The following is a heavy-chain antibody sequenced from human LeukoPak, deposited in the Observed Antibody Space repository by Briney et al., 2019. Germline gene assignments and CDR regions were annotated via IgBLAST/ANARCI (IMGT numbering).Heavy chain of an antibody. Sequence: PSETLSLTCTVSGGSISSNNYYWGWLRQPPGKGLEWIGSIYYSGSTYNNPSLKSRVTISVDTTKNQFSLKLTSVTAADTAVYYCASSPSGYWWNFDCWGQGTLVNVSS. D-gene: IGHD3-22*01. V-gene: IGHV4-39*01. CDR3: ASSPSGYWWNFDC. CDR1: GGSISSNNYY. J-gene: IGHJ4*02. CDR2: IYYSGST.